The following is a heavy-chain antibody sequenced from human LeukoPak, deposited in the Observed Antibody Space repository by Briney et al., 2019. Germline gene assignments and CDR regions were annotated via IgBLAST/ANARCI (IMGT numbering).Heavy chain of an antibody. D-gene: IGHD6-13*01. CDR1: GGSISSYY. Sequence: SETLSLTCTVSGGSISSYYWSWIRQPPGKGLEWIGYIYYSGSTNYNPSLKSRVTISVDTSKNQFSLKVSSVAAADTAVYYCARVIAAVEFYFDYWGQGTLVTVSS. J-gene: IGHJ4*02. CDR3: ARVIAAVEFYFDY. V-gene: IGHV4-59*01. CDR2: IYYSGST.